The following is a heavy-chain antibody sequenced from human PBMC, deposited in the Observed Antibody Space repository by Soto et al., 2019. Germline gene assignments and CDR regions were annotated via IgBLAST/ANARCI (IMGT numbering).Heavy chain of an antibody. CDR3: AKFPPGIAAAGTGSDY. V-gene: IGHV3-21*01. CDR1: GFTFSRHA. Sequence: PGGSLRLSCTASGFTFSRHAMTWVRQAPGKGLEWVSSISGSSSYIYYADSVKGRFAISRDNSKNTLYLQMNSLRAEDTAVYYCAKFPPGIAAAGTGSDYWGQGTLVTVSS. CDR2: ISGSSSYI. D-gene: IGHD6-13*01. J-gene: IGHJ4*02.